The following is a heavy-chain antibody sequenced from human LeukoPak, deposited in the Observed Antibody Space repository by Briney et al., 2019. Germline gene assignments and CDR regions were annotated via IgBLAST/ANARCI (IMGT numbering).Heavy chain of an antibody. CDR2: IYYSGST. Sequence: SETLSLTCTVSGGSISSSSYYWGWIRQPPGKGLEWIGSIYYSGSTYYNLSLKSRVTISVDTSKNQFSLKLSSVTAADTAVYYCARAYGGNSQYFQHWGQGTLVTVSS. V-gene: IGHV4-39*01. D-gene: IGHD4-23*01. CDR1: GGSISSSSYY. CDR3: ARAYGGNSQYFQH. J-gene: IGHJ1*01.